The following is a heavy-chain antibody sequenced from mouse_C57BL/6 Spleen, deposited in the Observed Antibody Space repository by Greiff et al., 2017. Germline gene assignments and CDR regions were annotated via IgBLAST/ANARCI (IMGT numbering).Heavy chain of an antibody. Sequence: EVKLVESGGGLVKPGGSLKLSCAASGFTFSSYAMSWVRQTPEKRLEWVATISDGGSYTYYPDNVKGRFTISRDNAKNNLYLQMSHLKSEDTAMYYCARDLYDGYYGFAYWGQGTLVTVSA. J-gene: IGHJ3*01. CDR1: GFTFSSYA. D-gene: IGHD2-3*01. CDR2: ISDGGSYT. CDR3: ARDLYDGYYGFAY. V-gene: IGHV5-4*01.